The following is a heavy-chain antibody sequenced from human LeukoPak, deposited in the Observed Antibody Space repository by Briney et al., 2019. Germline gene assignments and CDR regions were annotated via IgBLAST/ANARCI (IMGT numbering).Heavy chain of an antibody. CDR1: GFTFSSYW. CDR2: INTDGSRT. Sequence: PGGSLRLSCAASGFTFSSYWMHWVRQAPGKGLVWVSRINTDGSRTSYADPVKGRFTISRDNAKNTLFLQMNSLRAEDTAVYYCARGDTAMPPDYWGQGTLVTVSS. CDR3: ARGDTAMPPDY. D-gene: IGHD5-18*01. V-gene: IGHV3-74*01. J-gene: IGHJ4*02.